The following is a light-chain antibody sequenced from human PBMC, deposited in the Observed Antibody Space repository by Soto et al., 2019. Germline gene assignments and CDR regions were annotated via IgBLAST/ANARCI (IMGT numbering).Light chain of an antibody. V-gene: IGLV2-23*01. CDR2: EGT. CDR3: CSYAGSNTHVV. Sequence: SVLTQPASVSGSPGQSITISCTGTSNDVGSYNLVSWYQQHPGKAPKVMIYEGTKRPSGVSNRFSGSKSGNTASLTISGLQAEDEADYYCCSYAGSNTHVVFGGGTKLTVL. J-gene: IGLJ2*01. CDR1: SNDVGSYNL.